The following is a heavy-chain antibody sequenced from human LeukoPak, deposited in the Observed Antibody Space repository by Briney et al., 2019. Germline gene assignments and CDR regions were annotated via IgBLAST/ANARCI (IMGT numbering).Heavy chain of an antibody. CDR3: ARDFETIHRYYYGSGSYPNWFDP. J-gene: IGHJ5*02. Sequence: GGSLRLSCAASGFTFSSYSMNWVRQAPGKGLEWVSSISSSSSYIYCADSVKGRFTISRDNAKNSLYLQMNSLRAEDTAVYYCARDFETIHRYYYGSGSYPNWFDPWGQGTLVTVSS. CDR1: GFTFSSYS. D-gene: IGHD3-10*01. CDR2: ISSSSSYI. V-gene: IGHV3-21*01.